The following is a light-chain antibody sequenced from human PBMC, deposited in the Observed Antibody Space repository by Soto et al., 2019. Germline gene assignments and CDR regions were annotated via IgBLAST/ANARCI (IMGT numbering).Light chain of an antibody. J-gene: IGKJ3*01. V-gene: IGKV1-27*01. CDR3: QKYDSVPFT. CDR2: AAS. CDR1: QGISDY. Sequence: DIQMTQSPSSLSASVGDRVTITCRASQGISDYLAWYQQQPGKVPKLLIYAASTLQPGVPSRFSGSESGTDFTLIINSLQPEDVATYYCQKYDSVPFTFGPGTKVDMK.